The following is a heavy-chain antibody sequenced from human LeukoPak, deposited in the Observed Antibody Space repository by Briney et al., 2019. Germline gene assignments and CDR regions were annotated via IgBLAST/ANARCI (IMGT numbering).Heavy chain of an antibody. J-gene: IGHJ4*02. D-gene: IGHD1-26*01. CDR3: ARFVTGGNYLSGNGYYFDY. CDR1: GFTLSSYS. CDR2: ISSGGSFI. V-gene: IGHV3-21*01. Sequence: GGSLRLSCAASGFTLSSYSMSWVRQAPGKGLEWVSSISSGGSFINYADSVKGRFTISRDNAKNSLYLQMNGLRAEDTAVYYCARFVTGGNYLSGNGYYFDYWGQGTPVTVSS.